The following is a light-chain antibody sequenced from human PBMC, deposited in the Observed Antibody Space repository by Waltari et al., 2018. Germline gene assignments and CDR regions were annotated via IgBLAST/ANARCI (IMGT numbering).Light chain of an antibody. CDR1: QSVSSSSY. Sequence: EFVLTQFPGILSLSPGERATLSCRASQSVSSSSYLAWYQQTPGQAPRLLIYGASNRATGVPDRFSGSGSGTDFTLTISRLEPEDFAVYYCQHYGNSWKFGQGTKVEIK. CDR3: QHYGNSWK. V-gene: IGKV3-20*01. J-gene: IGKJ1*01. CDR2: GAS.